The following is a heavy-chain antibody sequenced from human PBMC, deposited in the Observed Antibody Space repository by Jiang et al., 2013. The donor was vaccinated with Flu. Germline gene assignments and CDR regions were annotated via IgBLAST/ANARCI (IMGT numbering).Heavy chain of an antibody. CDR1: GFTFSSYG. J-gene: IGHJ4*02. CDR3: ARERPLYYYDSSGQIDY. CDR2: IWYDGSNK. V-gene: IGHV3-33*01. D-gene: IGHD3-22*01. Sequence: VQLVESGGGVVQPGRSLRLSCAASGFTFSSYGMHWVRQAPGKGLEWVAVIWYDGSNKYYADSVKGRFTISRDNSKNTLYLQMNSLRAEDTAVYYCARERPLYYYDSSGQIDYWAREPWSPSPQ.